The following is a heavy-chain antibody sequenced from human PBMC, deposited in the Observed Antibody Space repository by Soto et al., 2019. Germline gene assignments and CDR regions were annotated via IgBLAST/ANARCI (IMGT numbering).Heavy chain of an antibody. J-gene: IGHJ4*02. CDR1: GASISDSHW. CDR2: MFHSGST. V-gene: IGHV4-4*02. D-gene: IGHD3-9*01. Sequence: PSETLSLTCVVSGASISDSHWWTWVRQPPGKGLEWIGEMFHSGSTNYNPTLKSRVTISVDTSKNQFSLKLSSVTAADTAVYYCARQAVFGDFLTGYYLAYFDYWGQGTLVTVSS. CDR3: ARQAVFGDFLTGYYLAYFDY.